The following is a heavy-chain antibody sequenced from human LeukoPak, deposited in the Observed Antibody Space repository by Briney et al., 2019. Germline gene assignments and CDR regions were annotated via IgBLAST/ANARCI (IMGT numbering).Heavy chain of an antibody. CDR2: INHSGST. J-gene: IGHJ4*02. Sequence: SETLSLTCAVYGGSFSGYYWSWIRRPPGKGLEWIGEINHSGSTNYNPSLKSRVTISVDTSKNQFSLKLSSVTAADTAVYYCARGFRGSTIFGVVSYYFGYWGQGTLVTVSS. D-gene: IGHD3-3*01. CDR3: ARGFRGSTIFGVVSYYFGY. CDR1: GGSFSGYY. V-gene: IGHV4-34*01.